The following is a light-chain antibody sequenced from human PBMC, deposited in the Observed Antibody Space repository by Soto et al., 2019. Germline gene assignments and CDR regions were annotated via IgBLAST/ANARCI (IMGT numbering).Light chain of an antibody. J-gene: IGLJ2*01. CDR1: SSNIGSNV. CDR3: AAWDDSLSGVV. V-gene: IGLV1-47*01. Sequence: QSVLTQPPSASGTPGQRGTISCSGSSSNIGSNVIYWYQQRPGTAPKLLIYRNNERPSGVPDRFSGSKSGTSASLAISGLRSEDDADYHCAAWDDSLSGVVFGGGTELTVL. CDR2: RNN.